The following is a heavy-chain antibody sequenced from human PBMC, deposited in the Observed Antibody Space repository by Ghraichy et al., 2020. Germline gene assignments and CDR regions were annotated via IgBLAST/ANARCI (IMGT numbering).Heavy chain of an antibody. CDR1: GFTFSSYA. CDR3: ASYGSGSPRDY. CDR2: ISGSGGST. D-gene: IGHD3-10*01. J-gene: IGHJ4*02. Sequence: GGSLRLSCAASGFTFSSYAMSWVRQAPGKRLEWVSAISGSGGSTYYADSVKGRFTISRDNSKNTLYLQMNSLRAEDTAVYYCASYGSGSPRDYWGQGTLVTVSS. V-gene: IGHV3-23*01.